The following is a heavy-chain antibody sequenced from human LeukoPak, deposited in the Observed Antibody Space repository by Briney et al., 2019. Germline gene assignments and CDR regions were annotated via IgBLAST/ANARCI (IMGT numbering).Heavy chain of an antibody. CDR3: ARDDALVATGSFDY. CDR1: GYTFTSYG. Sequence: ASVKVSCKSSGYTFTSYGINWVRQAPGQGLEWMGWVSAYNGNTNYAQKLQGRVTMTTDTSTSTAYMELRSLRSDDTAVYYCARDDALVATGSFDYWGQGTLVTVSS. D-gene: IGHD5-12*01. J-gene: IGHJ4*02. CDR2: VSAYNGNT. V-gene: IGHV1-18*01.